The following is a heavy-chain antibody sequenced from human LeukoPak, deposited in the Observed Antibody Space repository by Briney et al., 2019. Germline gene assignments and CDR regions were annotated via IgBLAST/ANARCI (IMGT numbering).Heavy chain of an antibody. CDR2: IKSNNDGGTT. J-gene: IGHJ4*02. Sequence: GGSLRLSCAASGFIFNKARMNGVRQAPGKGPEWVGRIKSNNDGGTTDYASPVEGRFIISRDDSKNTIYLQMNRLIIDDTAIYYCTPVMVEDRGFWGQGTLVTVSS. CDR1: GFIFNKAR. D-gene: IGHD2-21*01. V-gene: IGHV3-15*01. CDR3: TPVMVEDRGF.